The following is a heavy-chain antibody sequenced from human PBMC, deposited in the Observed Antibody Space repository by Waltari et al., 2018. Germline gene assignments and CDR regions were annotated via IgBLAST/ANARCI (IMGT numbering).Heavy chain of an antibody. CDR3: ATDLLPTYYDFWSGIAPGGV. D-gene: IGHD3-3*01. CDR1: GYTLTELS. CDR2: FDPEDGET. J-gene: IGHJ6*04. V-gene: IGHV1-24*01. Sequence: QVQLVQSGAEVKKPGASVKVSCKVSGYTLTELSMHWVRQAPGKGLEWMGGFDPEDGETIYAQKFQGRVTMTEDTSTDTAYMELSSLRSEDTAVYYCATDLLPTYYDFWSGIAPGGVWGKGTTVTVSS.